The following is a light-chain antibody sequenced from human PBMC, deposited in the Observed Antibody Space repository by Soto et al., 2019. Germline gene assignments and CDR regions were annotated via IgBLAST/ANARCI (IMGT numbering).Light chain of an antibody. CDR3: QQYNRPYT. Sequence: DIQMTQSPSTLSASVGDRVTITCRASQNINNWLAWYQQKPGKAPKLLIYKASSLESGVPSRFSGSGSGTEFTLTISSLQPDGFATYYCQQYNRPYTFGQGTKLEIK. V-gene: IGKV1-5*03. CDR1: QNINNW. J-gene: IGKJ2*01. CDR2: KAS.